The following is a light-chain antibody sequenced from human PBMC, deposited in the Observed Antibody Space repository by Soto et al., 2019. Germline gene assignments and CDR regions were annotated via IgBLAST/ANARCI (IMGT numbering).Light chain of an antibody. V-gene: IGKV1-39*01. CDR3: QQSYGTPWT. CDR2: AAS. Sequence: DIQMTQSPSSLSASVVDRVTIICLASQSISNHLNWYQQKPGKGPNLLIYAASSLQRGVPSRFSGSGSGRDFVLTISSLQPEDSATYYCQQSYGTPWTFGQGTKVDIK. CDR1: QSISNH. J-gene: IGKJ1*01.